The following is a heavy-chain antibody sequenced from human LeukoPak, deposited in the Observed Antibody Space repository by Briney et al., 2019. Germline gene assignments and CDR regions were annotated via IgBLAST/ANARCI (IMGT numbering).Heavy chain of an antibody. CDR1: GFTFSSYG. CDR2: IWYDGSNK. D-gene: IGHD3-9*01. V-gene: IGHV3-33*01. J-gene: IGHJ4*02. CDR3: ARDKGRYDILTGYRTFDY. Sequence: GGSLRLSCAASGFTFSSYGMHWVRQAPGKGLEWVAVIWYDGSNKYYADSVKGRFTISRDNSKNTLYLQMNSLRGEDTAVYYCARDKGRYDILTGYRTFDYWGQGTLVTVSS.